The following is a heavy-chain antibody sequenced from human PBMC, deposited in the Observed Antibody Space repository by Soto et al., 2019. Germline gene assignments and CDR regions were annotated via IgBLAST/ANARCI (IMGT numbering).Heavy chain of an antibody. V-gene: IGHV3-11*01. Sequence: GGSLRLSCAASGFTFSDHYMAWIRQAPGKGLEIVAHMSGSGSSEDYGDSVKGRFSIFRENSKNLLFLQMFFLRAEDTAVYYCARLGRYYYDSSGYYYPDYWGQGTLVTVSS. CDR1: GFTFSDHY. CDR2: MSGSGSSE. D-gene: IGHD3-22*01. CDR3: ARLGRYYYDSSGYYYPDY. J-gene: IGHJ4*02.